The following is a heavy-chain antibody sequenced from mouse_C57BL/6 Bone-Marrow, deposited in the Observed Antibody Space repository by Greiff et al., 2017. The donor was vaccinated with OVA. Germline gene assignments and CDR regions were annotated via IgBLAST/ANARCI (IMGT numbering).Heavy chain of an antibody. V-gene: IGHV1-72*01. D-gene: IGHD1-1*01. J-gene: IGHJ4*01. CDR1: GYTFTSYW. Sequence: QVQLQQPGAELVKPGASVKLSCKASGYTFTSYWMHWVKQRPGRGLEWIGRIDPNSGGTKYNEKFKSKATLTVDKPSSTAYMQLSSLTSEDSAVYYCARVYYYGSSYLWYAMDYWGQGTSVTVSS. CDR2: IDPNSGGT. CDR3: ARVYYYGSSYLWYAMDY.